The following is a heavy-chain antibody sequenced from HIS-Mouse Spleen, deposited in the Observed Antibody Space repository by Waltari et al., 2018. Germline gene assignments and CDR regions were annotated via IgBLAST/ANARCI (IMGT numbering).Heavy chain of an antibody. CDR3: ASRGRGENHDAFDI. Sequence: VQLVQSGAEVKKPGASVKVSCKASGYTLTSYDINWVRQATGQGLEWMGWMNPNSGNTGYAQKFQGRVTMTRNTSISTAYMELSSLRSEDTAVYYCASRGRGENHDAFDIWGQGTMVTVSS. CDR1: GYTLTSYD. D-gene: IGHD3-10*01. CDR2: MNPNSGNT. J-gene: IGHJ3*02. V-gene: IGHV1-8*01.